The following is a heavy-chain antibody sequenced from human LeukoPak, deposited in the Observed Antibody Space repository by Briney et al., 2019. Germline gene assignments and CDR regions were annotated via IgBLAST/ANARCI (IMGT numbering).Heavy chain of an antibody. J-gene: IGHJ4*02. Sequence: GGSLRLSCAASGFTFSSYSMNWVRQAPGKGLEWVSSISSSSSYIYYADSVKGRFTISRDNAKNPLYLQMNSLRAEDTAVYYCARGVVVPAATAGSVTYWGQGTLVTVSS. CDR3: ARGVVVPAATAGSVTY. V-gene: IGHV3-21*01. CDR2: ISSSSSYI. CDR1: GFTFSSYS. D-gene: IGHD2-2*01.